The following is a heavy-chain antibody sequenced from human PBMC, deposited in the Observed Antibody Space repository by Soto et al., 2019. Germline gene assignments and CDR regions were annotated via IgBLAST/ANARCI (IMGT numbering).Heavy chain of an antibody. D-gene: IGHD2-2*01. J-gene: IGHJ6*02. Sequence: ASVKVSCKASGYTFTSYGISWVRQAPGQGLEWMGWISAYNGNTNYAQKLQGRVTMTIDTSTSTAYMELRSLRSDDTAVYYCARAEIRIPYHTYYYYYGMDVWGQGTTVTVSS. CDR1: GYTFTSYG. CDR2: ISAYNGNT. V-gene: IGHV1-18*01. CDR3: ARAEIRIPYHTYYYYYGMDV.